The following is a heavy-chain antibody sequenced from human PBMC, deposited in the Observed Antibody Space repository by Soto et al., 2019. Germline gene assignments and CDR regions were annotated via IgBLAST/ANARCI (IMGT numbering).Heavy chain of an antibody. CDR1: GGTFSSYA. J-gene: IGHJ6*02. CDR3: ARVQLEGAYYCYGMDV. Sequence: QVQLVQSGAAVKKPGSSVKVSCKASGGTFSSYAISWVRQSPGQGLEWMGGIIPIFGTANYAQKFQGRVTITADESTSTAYMELGSLRSEDTAVYYCARVQLEGAYYCYGMDVWGQGPTVTVSS. CDR2: IIPIFGTA. V-gene: IGHV1-69*01. D-gene: IGHD1-1*01.